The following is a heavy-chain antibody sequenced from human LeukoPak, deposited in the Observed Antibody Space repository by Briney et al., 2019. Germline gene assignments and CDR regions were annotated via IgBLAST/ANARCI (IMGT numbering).Heavy chain of an antibody. Sequence: GGSLRLSCAASGFTVSRNYMSWVRQAPGKGLERVSIIYNDVSTYHADSVKGRFTICKDNSKNTMYLEMNSLRAEDTAVYYCARGLDLAVAGNDAFDLWGQGTMVTVSS. D-gene: IGHD6-19*01. V-gene: IGHV3-53*01. CDR3: ARGLDLAVAGNDAFDL. J-gene: IGHJ3*01. CDR2: IYNDVST. CDR1: GFTVSRNY.